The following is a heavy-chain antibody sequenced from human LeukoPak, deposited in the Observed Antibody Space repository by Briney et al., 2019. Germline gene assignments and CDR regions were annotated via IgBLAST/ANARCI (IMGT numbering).Heavy chain of an antibody. D-gene: IGHD3-22*01. Sequence: SETLSLTCTVSGGSISSYYWSWIRQPPGKGLEWIGYIYYSGSTNYNPSLKSRVTISVDTSKNQFSLKLSSVTAADTAVYYCARGWHYYDSSGYYYSCGFGFDPWGQGTLVTVSS. J-gene: IGHJ5*02. CDR1: GGSISSYY. CDR3: ARGWHYYDSSGYYYSCGFGFDP. V-gene: IGHV4-59*01. CDR2: IYYSGST.